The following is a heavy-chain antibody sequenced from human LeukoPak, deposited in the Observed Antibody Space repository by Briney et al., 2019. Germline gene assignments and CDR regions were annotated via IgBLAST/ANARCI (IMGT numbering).Heavy chain of an antibody. CDR1: VGTFSSYA. J-gene: IGHJ5*02. D-gene: IGHD3-16*02. CDR3: ARESPYDYVWGSYRPYNWFDP. CDR2: IIPIFGRA. V-gene: IGHV1-69*05. Sequence: SMKVSCKASVGTFSSYAISWVRQAPGHGLEWMGGIIPIFGRANFAQKLQGRVTITTDESTSTAYMELSSLRSEDTAVYYCARESPYDYVWGSYRPYNWFDPWGQGTLVTVSS.